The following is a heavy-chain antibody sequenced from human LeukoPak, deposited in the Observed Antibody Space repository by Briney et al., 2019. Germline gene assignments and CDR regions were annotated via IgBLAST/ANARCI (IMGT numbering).Heavy chain of an antibody. D-gene: IGHD2-2*01. J-gene: IGHJ3*02. Sequence: GGSLRLSCAASGFTFSSYGMHWVRQAPGKGLEWVAVIWYDGSNKYYADSVKGRFTISRDNSKNTLYLQMNSLRAEDTAVYYCARGPYCSSTSCSIDAFDIWGQGTMVTVSS. V-gene: IGHV3-33*01. CDR3: ARGPYCSSTSCSIDAFDI. CDR1: GFTFSSYG. CDR2: IWYDGSNK.